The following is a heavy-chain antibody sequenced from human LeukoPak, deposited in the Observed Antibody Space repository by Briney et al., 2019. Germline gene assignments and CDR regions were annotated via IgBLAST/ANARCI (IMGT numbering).Heavy chain of an antibody. V-gene: IGHV3-23*01. CDR1: GFTFVNYA. CDR3: ARMITPGVTAN. J-gene: IGHJ4*02. CDR2: ITGSGDVT. Sequence: GGSLRLSCAASGFTFVNYAMNWVRRAPGQGLEWVSWITGSGDVTYYADSVKGRFIISRDSSKNTVYLQMSSLRAEDTAVYYCARMITPGVTANWGQGILVTVSS. D-gene: IGHD3-16*01.